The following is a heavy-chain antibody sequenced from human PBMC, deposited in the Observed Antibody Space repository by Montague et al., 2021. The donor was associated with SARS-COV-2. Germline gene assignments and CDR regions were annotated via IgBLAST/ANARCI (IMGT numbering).Heavy chain of an antibody. J-gene: IGHJ6*03. CDR1: GGSFSGYY. Sequence: SETLSLTCAVYGGSFSGYYWSWIRQPPGKGLEWIGEINHSGSTNYNPSLKSRVTISMDTSKNQFSLKLSSVTAADTAVYYCARGVRQLGVRYYYYYIDVWDEGTTVTASS. D-gene: IGHD6-6*01. V-gene: IGHV4-34*01. CDR2: INHSGST. CDR3: ARGVRQLGVRYYYYYIDV.